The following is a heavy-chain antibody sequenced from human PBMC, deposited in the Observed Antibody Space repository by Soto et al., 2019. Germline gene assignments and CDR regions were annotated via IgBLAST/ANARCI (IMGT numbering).Heavy chain of an antibody. Sequence: QVQLVQSGAEVKKPGASVKVSCKASGYTFTSNGISWVRQAPGQGLEWMGWISAYNGNTKYVQKFQGRVTMTTDTATRTAYMELRSLRADDTAVYYCARVRYSSHWFVHSVAGPNGFDPWGQGTLVTVSS. D-gene: IGHD6-13*01. CDR3: ARVRYSSHWFVHSVAGPNGFDP. V-gene: IGHV1-18*01. CDR2: ISAYNGNT. J-gene: IGHJ5*02. CDR1: GYTFTSNG.